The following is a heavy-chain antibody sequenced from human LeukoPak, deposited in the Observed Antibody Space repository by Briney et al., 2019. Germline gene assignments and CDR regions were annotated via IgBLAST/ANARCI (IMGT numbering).Heavy chain of an antibody. V-gene: IGHV4-30-4*08. D-gene: IGHD3-3*01. J-gene: IGHJ5*02. CDR2: IYYSGST. CDR3: ARKLRFLEWLPYARWFDP. Sequence: SETLSLTCTVSGGSISSGDYYWSWIRQPPGKGLEWIGYIYYSGSTYYNPSLKSRVTISVDTSKNQFSLKLSSVTTADTAVYYCARKLRFLEWLPYARWFDPWGQGTLVTVSS. CDR1: GGSISSGDYY.